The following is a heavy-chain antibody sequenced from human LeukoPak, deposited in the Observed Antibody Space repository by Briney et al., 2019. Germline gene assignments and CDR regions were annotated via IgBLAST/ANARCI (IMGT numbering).Heavy chain of an antibody. CDR2: ISAYNGNT. CDR3: ARDLVGATRPTNYFDY. J-gene: IGHJ4*02. D-gene: IGHD1-26*01. V-gene: IGHV1-18*01. Sequence: ASVKVSCKASGYTFTSYGISWVRQAPGQGLEWMGWISAYNGNTNYAQKLQGRVTMTTDTSTSTAYMELRSLRSEDTAVYYCARDLVGATRPTNYFDYWGQGTLVTVSS. CDR1: GYTFTSYG.